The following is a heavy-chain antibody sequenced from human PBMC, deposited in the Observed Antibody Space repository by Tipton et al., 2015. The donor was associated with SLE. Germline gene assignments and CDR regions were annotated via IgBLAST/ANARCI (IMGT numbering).Heavy chain of an antibody. Sequence: QLVQSWAEVKKPGSSVKVSCKASGGNFSSYAISWVRQAPGQGLEWMGRIIPILGIANYAQKFQGRVTITADKSTSTAYMELRSLRSEDTAVYYCARVIAAAYDAFDIWCQGTMVTVSS. V-gene: IGHV1-69*09. CDR3: ARVIAAAYDAFDI. CDR2: IIPILGIA. D-gene: IGHD6-13*01. CDR1: GGNFSSYA. J-gene: IGHJ3*02.